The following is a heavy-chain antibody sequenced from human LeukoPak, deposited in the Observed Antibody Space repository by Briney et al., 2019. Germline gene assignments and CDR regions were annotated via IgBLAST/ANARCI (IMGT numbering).Heavy chain of an antibody. D-gene: IGHD6-19*01. V-gene: IGHV4-59*01. Sequence: SETLSLTCTVSGGSISSYYWSWIRQPPGKGLEWIGYTYYSGSTNYNPSLKGRVTISVDTSKNQFSLKLSSVTAADTAVYYCARALYSSGWYRGEYYFDYWGQGTLVTVSS. CDR3: ARALYSSGWYRGEYYFDY. CDR2: TYYSGST. J-gene: IGHJ4*02. CDR1: GGSISSYY.